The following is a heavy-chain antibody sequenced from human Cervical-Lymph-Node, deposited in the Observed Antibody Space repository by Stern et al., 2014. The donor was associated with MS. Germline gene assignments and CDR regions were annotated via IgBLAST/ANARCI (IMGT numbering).Heavy chain of an antibody. D-gene: IGHD1-26*01. CDR2: LHASGAT. Sequence: QVQLQESGPGLVKPSQTLSLTCTVSGASISSGTSYWSWIRQPAGGGLEWIGRLHASGATYYNPSLKSRVTISGDTSQNHVSLNLNSVTAADTAVYYCARGHWELLGNNYFDSWGQGTLVTVSS. CDR3: ARGHWELLGNNYFDS. V-gene: IGHV4-61*02. J-gene: IGHJ4*02. CDR1: GASISSGTSY.